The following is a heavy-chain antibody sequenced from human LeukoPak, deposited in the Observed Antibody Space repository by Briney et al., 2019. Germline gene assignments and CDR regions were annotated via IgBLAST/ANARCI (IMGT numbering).Heavy chain of an antibody. Sequence: GGSLRLSRAASGFTFSSYGVHWVRQAPGKGLEWVAVISYDGSDKSYADSVKGRFTIPRDNSKNTLFLQMNSLRAEDTAVYYCAKSHHYYDSSGYYSTGFDYWGQGTLVTVSS. J-gene: IGHJ4*02. CDR3: AKSHHYYDSSGYYSTGFDY. D-gene: IGHD3-22*01. CDR2: ISYDGSDK. CDR1: GFTFSSYG. V-gene: IGHV3-30*18.